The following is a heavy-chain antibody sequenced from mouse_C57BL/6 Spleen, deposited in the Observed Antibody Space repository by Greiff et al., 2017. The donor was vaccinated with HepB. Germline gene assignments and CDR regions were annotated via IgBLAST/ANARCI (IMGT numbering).Heavy chain of an antibody. CDR2: IHPNSGST. J-gene: IGHJ3*01. V-gene: IGHV1-64*01. D-gene: IGHD2-3*01. Sequence: QVQLQQSGAELVKPGASVKLSCKASGYTFTSSWIHWVKQRPGQGLEWIGRIHPNSGSTNYNEKFKSKATLTVDKSSSTAYMQLSSLTSEDSAVYYCSGAPNGYYHFAYWGQATLVTVSA. CDR1: GYTFTSSW. CDR3: SGAPNGYYHFAY.